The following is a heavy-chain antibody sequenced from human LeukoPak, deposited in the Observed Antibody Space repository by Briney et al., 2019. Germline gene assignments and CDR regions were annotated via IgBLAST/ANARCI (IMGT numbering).Heavy chain of an antibody. Sequence: PGGSLRLSCAPSGFTLDDYAMHWVRQAPGKGLEWVSLISGDGGSTYYADSVKGRFTISRDNSKNSLYLQMNSLRTEDTALYYCAKDGVVVTADYYYYGMDVWGQGTTVTVSS. V-gene: IGHV3-43*02. CDR2: ISGDGGST. D-gene: IGHD2-21*02. J-gene: IGHJ6*02. CDR3: AKDGVVVTADYYYYGMDV. CDR1: GFTLDDYA.